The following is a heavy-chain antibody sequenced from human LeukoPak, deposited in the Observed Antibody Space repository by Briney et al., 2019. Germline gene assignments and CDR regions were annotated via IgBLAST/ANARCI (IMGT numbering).Heavy chain of an antibody. CDR2: IYYSGMT. J-gene: IGHJ4*02. CDR1: GGSINNYY. Sequence: VKPSETLSLICTVSGGSINNYYWSWVRQPPGKEMEWIAYIYYSGMTKYNPSLKSRVTISVDTSKNQFSLKLDSVTAADTAVYYCARGGSSWAVVFDYWGRGTLVTVSS. CDR3: ARGGSSWAVVFDY. V-gene: IGHV4-59*01. D-gene: IGHD6-13*01.